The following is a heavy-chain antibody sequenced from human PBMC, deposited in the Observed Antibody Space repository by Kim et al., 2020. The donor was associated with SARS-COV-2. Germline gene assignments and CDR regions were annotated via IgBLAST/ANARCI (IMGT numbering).Heavy chain of an antibody. V-gene: IGHV6-1*01. CDR2: TFFRSTKWYN. CDR1: GDSVSNSGVA. Sequence: SQTLSLTCAISGDSVSNSGVAWNWIRQSPSRGLEWLVRTFFRSTKWYNDYTDFVNSRMTISPDVSKNQFSLQLNSVTPEDTAVYYCARGASRSLDYWGQEPWSPSPQ. CDR3: ARGASRSLDY. J-gene: IGHJ4*01. D-gene: IGHD3-16*01.